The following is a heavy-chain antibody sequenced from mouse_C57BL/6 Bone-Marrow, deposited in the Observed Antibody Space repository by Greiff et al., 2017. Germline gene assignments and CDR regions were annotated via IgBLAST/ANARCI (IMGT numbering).Heavy chain of an antibody. Sequence: QVQLQQSGPELVKPGASVKISCKASGYSFTSYYIHWVKQRPGQGLEWIGWIYPGSGNTKYNEKFKGKATLTADTSSSTAYMQLSSLTSEDSAVYYCAKEKIYYDYDGPFMDYWGQGTSVTVSS. CDR1: GYSFTSYY. V-gene: IGHV1-66*01. CDR2: IYPGSGNT. J-gene: IGHJ4*01. D-gene: IGHD2-4*01. CDR3: AKEKIYYDYDGPFMDY.